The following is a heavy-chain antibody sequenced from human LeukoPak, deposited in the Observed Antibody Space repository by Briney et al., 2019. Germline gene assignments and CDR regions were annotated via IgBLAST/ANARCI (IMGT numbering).Heavy chain of an antibody. D-gene: IGHD6-13*01. V-gene: IGHV1-2*02. CDR1: GYTFTGYY. Sequence: AASVKVSCKASGYTFTGYYMHWVRQAPGQGLEWMGWINPNSGGTNYAQKFQGRVTMTRDTSISTAYMELSRLRSDDTAVYYCARTAPIAAAGTGWFDPWGQGTLVTVSS. J-gene: IGHJ5*02. CDR2: INPNSGGT. CDR3: ARTAPIAAAGTGWFDP.